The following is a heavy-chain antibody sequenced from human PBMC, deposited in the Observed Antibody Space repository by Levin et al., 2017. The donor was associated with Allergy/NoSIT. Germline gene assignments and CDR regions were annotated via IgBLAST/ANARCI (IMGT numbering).Heavy chain of an antibody. CDR3: ARDLQLEYAFDI. CDR1: GFNFSDYY. V-gene: IGHV3-11*01. Sequence: GESLKISSAASGFNFSDYYMSWIRQAPGKGLEWVSYISSSGSTIYYADSVKGRFTISRDNAKNSLYLQMNSLRAEDTAVYYCARDLQLEYAFDIWGQGTMVTVSS. CDR2: ISSSGSTI. J-gene: IGHJ3*02. D-gene: IGHD6-13*01.